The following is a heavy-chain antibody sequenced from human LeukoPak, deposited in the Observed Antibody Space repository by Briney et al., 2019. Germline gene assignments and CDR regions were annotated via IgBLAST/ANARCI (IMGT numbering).Heavy chain of an antibody. CDR1: GGSISSSNYY. Sequence: SETLSLTCTVSGGSISSSNYYWGWIRQPPGKGLEWIGSIYYSGSTYYNPSLKRRVTISVDTSKNQFSLKLSSVTAADTAVYYCASGELTPFSFWGQGTLVTVSS. V-gene: IGHV4-39*01. D-gene: IGHD1-7*01. J-gene: IGHJ4*02. CDR2: IYYSGST. CDR3: ASGELTPFSF.